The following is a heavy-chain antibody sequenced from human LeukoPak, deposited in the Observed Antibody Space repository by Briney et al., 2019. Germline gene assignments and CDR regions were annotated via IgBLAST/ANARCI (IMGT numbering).Heavy chain of an antibody. J-gene: IGHJ4*02. CDR2: ISSSSSYI. CDR3: ARGATVVTAPFDS. CDR1: GFTFSSYS. Sequence: GGSLRLSCAASGFTFSSYSMNWVREAPGKGLEWVSSISSSSSYIYYADSVKGRFTISRDNAKNSLYLQMSSLRAEDTAVYYCARGATVVTAPFDSWGQGTLVTVSP. D-gene: IGHD4-23*01. V-gene: IGHV3-21*01.